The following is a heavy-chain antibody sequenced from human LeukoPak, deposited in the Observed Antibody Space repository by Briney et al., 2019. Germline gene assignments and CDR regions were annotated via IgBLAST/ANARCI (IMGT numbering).Heavy chain of an antibody. Sequence: GGSLRLSCAASGFTFSDYYMSWIRQAPGKGLEWVSYIRSSGSTIYYAHSVKGRFTISRDNAKNSLYLQMNSLRAEDTTVYYCARDRTLYSYGTYYWGQGTLVTVSS. V-gene: IGHV3-11*01. CDR2: IRSSGSTI. D-gene: IGHD5-18*01. CDR3: ARDRTLYSYGTYY. CDR1: GFTFSDYY. J-gene: IGHJ4*02.